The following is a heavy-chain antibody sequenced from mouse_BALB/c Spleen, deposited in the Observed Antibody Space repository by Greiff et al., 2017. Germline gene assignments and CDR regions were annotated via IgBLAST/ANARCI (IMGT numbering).Heavy chain of an antibody. CDR3: ARQRGYAMDY. CDR2: ISSGGGST. V-gene: IGHV5-12-1*01. J-gene: IGHJ4*01. Sequence: EVHLVESGGGLVKPGGSLKLSCAASGFAFSSYDMSWVRQTPEKRLEWVAYISSGGGSTYYPDTVKGRFTISRDNAKNTLYLQMSSLKSEDTAMYYCARQRGYAMDYWGKGTSVTVSS. CDR1: GFAFSSYD.